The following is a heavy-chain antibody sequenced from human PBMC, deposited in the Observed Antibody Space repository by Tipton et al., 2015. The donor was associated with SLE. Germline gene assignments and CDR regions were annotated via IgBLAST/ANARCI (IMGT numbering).Heavy chain of an antibody. V-gene: IGHV4-59*01. CDR3: AREGPYYRRGMDV. CDR1: GFTFSSYS. Sequence: LRLSCAASGFTFSSYSMNWVRQAPGKGLEWVGYIYYSGSTNYNPSLKSRVTISVDTSKNQFSLKLSSVTAADTAVYYCAREGPYYRRGMDVWGQGTTVTVSS. J-gene: IGHJ6*02. D-gene: IGHD3-22*01. CDR2: IYYSGST.